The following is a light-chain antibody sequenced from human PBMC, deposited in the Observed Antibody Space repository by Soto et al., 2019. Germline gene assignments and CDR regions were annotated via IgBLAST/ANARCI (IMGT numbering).Light chain of an antibody. CDR2: EVT. Sequence: QSALAQPASVSGSPGQSITISCTGTSGDIGSYNRVSWYQQHPGKAPKLKIYEVTDRPSGVSNRFSGSKSGNTASLTISGLQAEDEAEYYCSSYTNINTRACVFGTGTKVTVL. CDR3: SSYTNINTRACV. CDR1: SGDIGSYNR. J-gene: IGLJ1*01. V-gene: IGLV2-14*01.